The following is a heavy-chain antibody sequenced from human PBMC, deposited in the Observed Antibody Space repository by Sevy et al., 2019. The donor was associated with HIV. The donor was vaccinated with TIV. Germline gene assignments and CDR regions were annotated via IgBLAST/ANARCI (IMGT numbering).Heavy chain of an antibody. D-gene: IGHD3-10*01. Sequence: ASVKVSCKASGYTFTSYDINWVRQATGEGLEWMGWMNPNSGNTGYAQKFQGRVTMTRNTSISTAYMELSSLRSEDTAVYYCARASGSSPYYYYGMDVWGQGTTVTVSS. J-gene: IGHJ6*02. CDR1: GYTFTSYD. CDR2: MNPNSGNT. CDR3: ARASGSSPYYYYGMDV. V-gene: IGHV1-8*01.